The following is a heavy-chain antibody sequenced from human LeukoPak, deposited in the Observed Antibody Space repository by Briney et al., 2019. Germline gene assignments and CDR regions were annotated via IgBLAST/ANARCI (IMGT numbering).Heavy chain of an antibody. Sequence: GGSLRLSCAASGFTLSSYWMSWVRQAPGKGLEWVANIKQDGSEKYYVDSVKGRFTISRDNAKNSLYLQMNSLRAEDTAVYYCARVVWYQLPHLDYWGQGTLVTVSS. V-gene: IGHV3-7*01. D-gene: IGHD2-2*01. J-gene: IGHJ4*02. CDR3: ARVVWYQLPHLDY. CDR1: GFTLSSYW. CDR2: IKQDGSEK.